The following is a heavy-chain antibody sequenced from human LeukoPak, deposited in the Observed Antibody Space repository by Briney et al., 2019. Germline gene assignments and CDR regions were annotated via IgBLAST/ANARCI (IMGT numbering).Heavy chain of an antibody. J-gene: IGHJ4*02. CDR1: GFTFSSYE. CDR2: ISSSGSTI. Sequence: GGSLRLSCAASGFTFSSYEMNWVRLAPGKGLEWVSYISSSGSTIYYADSVKGRFTISRDNAKNSLYLQMNSLRAEDTAVYYCARDSLNYYGSGSYYEFDYWGQGTLVTVSS. CDR3: ARDSLNYYGSGSYYEFDY. D-gene: IGHD3-10*01. V-gene: IGHV3-48*03.